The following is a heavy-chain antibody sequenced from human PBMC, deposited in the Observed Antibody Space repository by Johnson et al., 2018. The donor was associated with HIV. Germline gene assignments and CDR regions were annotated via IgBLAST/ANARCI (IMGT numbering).Heavy chain of an antibody. J-gene: IGHJ3*02. CDR1: QFAFSSYY. Sequence: VQLVESGGGLAKPAWSPRLSCAASQFAFSSYYMNCVRQAPGKGLEWVSLISWDGGSTYYADSVKGRFTISRDNSKNSLSLQMNSLTAEDTSLYYCAGGRGTFDIWGQGTMVTVSS. V-gene: IGHV3-43D*03. CDR2: ISWDGGST. CDR3: AGGRGTFDI. D-gene: IGHD3-16*01.